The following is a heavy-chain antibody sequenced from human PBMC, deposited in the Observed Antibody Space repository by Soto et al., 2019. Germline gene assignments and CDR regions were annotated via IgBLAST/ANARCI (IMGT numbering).Heavy chain of an antibody. CDR2: IHYSGSA. V-gene: IGHV4-59*12. Sequence: PSETLSLTCTFSGISIIGYYWTWIRHSPERGLEWIGYIHYSGSANYNPSLNSRLTMSVDRSKSQFSMKLASVTAADTAVYYCARGVGGSGLNWFDPRGQGTRVTVS. CDR1: GISIIGYY. D-gene: IGHD6-19*01. J-gene: IGHJ5*02. CDR3: ARGVGGSGLNWFDP.